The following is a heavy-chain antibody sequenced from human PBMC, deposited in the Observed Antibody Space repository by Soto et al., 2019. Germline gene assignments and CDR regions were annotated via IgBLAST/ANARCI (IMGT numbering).Heavy chain of an antibody. D-gene: IGHD2-8*02. CDR1: GGSFSGYS. CDR2: INHSGST. Sequence: PSETLSLTCAVDGGSFSGYSWTWISQPPGTGLEWIGEINHSGSTNYNPSLKSRVTISVDTSKNQFSLKLTSVTAADTALYYCARDKITGLFDYWGQGTLVTVSS. J-gene: IGHJ4*02. CDR3: ARDKITGLFDY. V-gene: IGHV4-34*01.